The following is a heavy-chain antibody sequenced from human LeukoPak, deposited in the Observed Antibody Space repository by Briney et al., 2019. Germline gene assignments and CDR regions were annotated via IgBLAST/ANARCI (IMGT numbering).Heavy chain of an antibody. CDR1: GGSISGHY. CDR3: TREWLVVTYYFDY. D-gene: IGHD3-22*01. CDR2: MYSSGST. Sequence: SETLSLTCTVSGGSISGHYWSWIRQPAGKGLEWIGRMYSSGSTNYNPSLKSRVTMSVDTSKNQFSLKLSSVTAADTAVYYCTREWLVVTYYFDYWGQGTLVTVSS. V-gene: IGHV4-4*07. J-gene: IGHJ4*02.